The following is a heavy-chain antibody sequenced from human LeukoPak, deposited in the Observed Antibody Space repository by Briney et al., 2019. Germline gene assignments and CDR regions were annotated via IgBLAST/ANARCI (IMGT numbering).Heavy chain of an antibody. CDR1: GYTFTGYY. CDR2: INPNSGGT. J-gene: IGHJ4*02. CDR3: ARDHAVTTTGPGY. D-gene: IGHD4-17*01. Sequence: ASVKVSCKASGYTFTGYYMHWVRQAPGQGLEWMGWINPNSGGTNYAQKFQGRVTMTRDTSISTAYMELSRLRSDDTAVYYCARDHAVTTTGPGYWGQGTLVTVSS. V-gene: IGHV1-2*02.